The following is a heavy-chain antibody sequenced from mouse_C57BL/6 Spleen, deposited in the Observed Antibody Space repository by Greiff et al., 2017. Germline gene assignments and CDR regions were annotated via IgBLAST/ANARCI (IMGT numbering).Heavy chain of an antibody. CDR1: GYTFTDYN. CDR3: AITTVVARAMDY. J-gene: IGHJ4*01. V-gene: IGHV1-18*01. CDR2: INPNNGGT. D-gene: IGHD1-1*01. Sequence: VQLQQSGPELVKPGASVKIPCKASGYTFTDYNMDWVKQSHGKSLEWIGDINPNNGGTIYNQKFKGKATLTVDKSSSTAYMELRSLTSEDTAIYYCAITTVVARAMDYWGQGTSVTVSS.